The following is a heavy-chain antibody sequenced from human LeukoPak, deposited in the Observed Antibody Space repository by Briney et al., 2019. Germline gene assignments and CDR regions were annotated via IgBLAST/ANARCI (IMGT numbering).Heavy chain of an antibody. V-gene: IGHV4-59*01. J-gene: IGHJ5*02. CDR2: IHFSGET. CDR3: ARRVEMSSASATSNTWLDP. CDR1: GDSISTYY. D-gene: IGHD3-10*01. Sequence: PSETLSLTCTVSGDSISTYYWNWIRLPPGKRLEWIGHIHFSGETNYNPSLKSRVTISLDSAKNQFSLRLISASAADTAVYFCARRVEMSSASATSNTWLDPWGQGILVSVSP.